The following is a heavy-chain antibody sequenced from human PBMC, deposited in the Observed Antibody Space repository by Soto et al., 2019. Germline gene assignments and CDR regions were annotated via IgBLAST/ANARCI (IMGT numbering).Heavy chain of an antibody. Sequence: ASVKVSCKASGYTFTSYAMHWVRQAPGQRLEWMGWINAGKGNTKYSQKFQGRVTITRDIFASTAYMELSSLRSEDTAVYYCARGRPGKARFLEWLLWPEGILPGFDYFDYWGQGTLVTVSS. D-gene: IGHD3-3*01. J-gene: IGHJ4*02. CDR2: INAGKGNT. CDR3: ARGRPGKARFLEWLLWPEGILPGFDYFDY. CDR1: GYTFTSYA. V-gene: IGHV1-3*01.